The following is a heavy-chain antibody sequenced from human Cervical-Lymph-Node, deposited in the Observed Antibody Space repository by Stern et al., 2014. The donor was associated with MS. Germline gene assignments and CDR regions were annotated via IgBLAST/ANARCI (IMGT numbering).Heavy chain of an antibody. Sequence: EVQLVESGAEVKKPGESLKISCKGSGYSFTANWIAWVRQMPGKGLEWMGIIYPGDSDTRSSPSFQGQVTISADKSISTAYLQWSSLKASDTAMYYCARDYGDYAFDYCGQGTLVTVSS. J-gene: IGHJ4*02. CDR2: IYPGDSDT. D-gene: IGHD4-17*01. CDR3: ARDYGDYAFDY. CDR1: GYSFTANW. V-gene: IGHV5-51*01.